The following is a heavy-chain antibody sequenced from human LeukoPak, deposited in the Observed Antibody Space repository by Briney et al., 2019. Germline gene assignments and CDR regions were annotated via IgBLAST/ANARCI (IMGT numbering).Heavy chain of an antibody. Sequence: ASVKVSCKASGGTFSSYAISWVRQAPGQGLEWMGGIIPIFGTANYALKFQGRVTITADESTSAAYMELSSLRSEDTAVYYCARAGDGYCSSTSCYLYYYYYMDVWGKGTTVTVSS. J-gene: IGHJ6*03. D-gene: IGHD2-2*01. CDR1: GGTFSSYA. V-gene: IGHV1-69*13. CDR3: ARAGDGYCSSTSCYLYYYYYMDV. CDR2: IIPIFGTA.